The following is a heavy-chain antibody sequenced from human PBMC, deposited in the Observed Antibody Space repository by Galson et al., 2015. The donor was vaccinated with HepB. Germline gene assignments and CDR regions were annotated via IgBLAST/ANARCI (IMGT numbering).Heavy chain of an antibody. CDR2: INTLTGNP. J-gene: IGHJ4*02. D-gene: IGHD6-19*01. V-gene: IGHV7-4-1*02. CDR1: GYTFTAYI. Sequence: SVKVSCRASGYTFTAYIMNWVRQAPGQGLEWMGWINTLTGNPTYAQGFTGRLVFSLDTSASTAYLEINSLKAEDTAVYYCARGSPEQWLPLGYWGQGTLVSVSS. CDR3: ARGSPEQWLPLGY.